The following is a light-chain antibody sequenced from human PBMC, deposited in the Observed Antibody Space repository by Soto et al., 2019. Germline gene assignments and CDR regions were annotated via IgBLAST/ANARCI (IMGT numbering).Light chain of an antibody. CDR2: GAS. J-gene: IGKJ4*01. CDR3: QQYHTLPIT. CDR1: QGVSRK. V-gene: IGKV3-15*01. Sequence: DIVMTQSPATLSVAPGERVTFSCRASQGVSRKLAWYQHKPGQAPRLLISGASTGATGIPARFSGSGSGTEFTLTISSLQSEVFAISYCQQYHTLPITFVGRTKV.